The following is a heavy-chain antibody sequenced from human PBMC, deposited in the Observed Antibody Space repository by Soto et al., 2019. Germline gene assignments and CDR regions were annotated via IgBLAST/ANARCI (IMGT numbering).Heavy chain of an antibody. D-gene: IGHD6-19*01. J-gene: IGHJ4*02. CDR2: IYYSGST. Sequence: SETLSLTCTVSGGSISSYYWSWIRQPPGKGLEWIGYIYYSGSTNYNPSLKSRVTISVDTSKNQFSLKLSSVTAADTAVYYCARQSSIAVAGTYDYWGQGTLVTVSS. CDR3: ARQSSIAVAGTYDY. CDR1: GGSISSYY. V-gene: IGHV4-59*08.